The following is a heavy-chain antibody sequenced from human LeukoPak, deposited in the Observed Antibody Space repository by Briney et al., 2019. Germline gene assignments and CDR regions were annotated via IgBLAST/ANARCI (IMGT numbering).Heavy chain of an antibody. CDR2: ISSSSSTI. J-gene: IGHJ6*03. CDR1: GFTFSDYY. D-gene: IGHD1-26*01. CDR3: ARVARTTLFSGSYYYYYYMDV. Sequence: GGSLRLSCAASGFTFSDYYMSWIRQAPGKGLEWVSYISSSSSTIYYADSVKGRFTISRDNAKNSLYLQMNSLRAEDTAVYYCARVARTTLFSGSYYYYYYMDVWGKGTTVTVSS. V-gene: IGHV3-11*04.